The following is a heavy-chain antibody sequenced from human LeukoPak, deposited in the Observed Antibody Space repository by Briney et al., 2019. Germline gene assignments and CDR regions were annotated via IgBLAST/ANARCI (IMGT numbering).Heavy chain of an antibody. V-gene: IGHV4-59*01. D-gene: IGHD1-26*01. CDR1: GGSISSYY. Sequence: PSETLPLTCTVSGGSISSYYWSWIRQPPGKGLEWIGYIYYSGSTNYNPSLRSRVTISVDTSKNQFSLKLSSVTAADTAVYYCASFSGSYRFDYWGQGTLVTVSS. J-gene: IGHJ4*02. CDR3: ASFSGSYRFDY. CDR2: IYYSGST.